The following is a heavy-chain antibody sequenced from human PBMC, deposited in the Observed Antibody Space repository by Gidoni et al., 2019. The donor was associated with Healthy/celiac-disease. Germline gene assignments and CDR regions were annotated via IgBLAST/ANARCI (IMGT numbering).Heavy chain of an antibody. D-gene: IGHD1-26*01. J-gene: IGHJ4*02. CDR3: ARVTKEWYSGSYFLDY. Sequence: QVQLQESGPGLVKPSQTLSLTCTVSGGSISSGGYYWSWIRQHPGKGLEWIGYIYYSGSTYYNPSLKSRVTISVDTSKNQFSLKLSSVTAADTAVYYCARVTKEWYSGSYFLDYWGQGTLVTVSS. CDR1: GGSISSGGYY. CDR2: IYYSGST. V-gene: IGHV4-31*03.